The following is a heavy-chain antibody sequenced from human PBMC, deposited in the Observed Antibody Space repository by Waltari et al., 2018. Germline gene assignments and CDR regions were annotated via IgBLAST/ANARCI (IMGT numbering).Heavy chain of an antibody. CDR1: GFSLSNARMG. Sequence: QVTLKESGPVLVKPTETLTLTCTVSGFSLSNARMGVSWIRQPPGKALEWLAHIFSNDEKSYSTSLKSRLTISKEPSKSQVVLTMTNMDPVDTATYYCARTVVVNRGYYYYYYMDVWGKGTTVTVSS. CDR2: IFSNDEK. V-gene: IGHV2-26*01. J-gene: IGHJ6*03. D-gene: IGHD2-15*01. CDR3: ARTVVVNRGYYYYYYMDV.